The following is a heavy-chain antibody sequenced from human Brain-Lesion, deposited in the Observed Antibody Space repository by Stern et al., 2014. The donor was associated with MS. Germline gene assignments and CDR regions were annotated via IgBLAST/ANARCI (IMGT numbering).Heavy chain of an antibody. D-gene: IGHD3-10*01. V-gene: IGHV3-74*02. CDR2: VNNDGRRT. CDR1: GFTFSNSW. CDR3: ARGERWFDS. J-gene: IGHJ5*01. Sequence: EVQLVESGGGLVQPGGSLRLSCAASGFTFSNSWMHWVRQAPGQGLVWVSRVNNDGRRTSYADSVKGRFTMSRDNAKNTLYLQMNSLRVEDTAIYYCARGERWFDSWGQGTLVTVSS.